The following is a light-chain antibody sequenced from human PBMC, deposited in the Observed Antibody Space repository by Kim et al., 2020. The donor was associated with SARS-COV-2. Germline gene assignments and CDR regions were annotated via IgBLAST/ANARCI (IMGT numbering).Light chain of an antibody. V-gene: IGKV1-33*01. CDR3: QQYDSLPIT. Sequence: ASVGDRVTITCRASQDINNYLNWYQQKPGKAPKLLIYDSYTLETGVPSRFSGIGSGTEFTFAISNLQPEDTATYYCQQYDSLPITFGQGTRLEIK. CDR1: QDINNY. J-gene: IGKJ5*01. CDR2: DSY.